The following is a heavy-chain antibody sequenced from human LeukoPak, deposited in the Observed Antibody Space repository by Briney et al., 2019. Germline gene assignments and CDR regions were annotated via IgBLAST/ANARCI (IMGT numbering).Heavy chain of an antibody. Sequence: GGSLRLFCAASGFIFTNYWMTWVRQAPGKGLEWVANIRHDESEKYYVDSVKGRFTISRDNAKNSLSLQMNSLRAEDTAIYYCVRGNTFFIYWGQGTLVTVSS. CDR2: IRHDESEK. V-gene: IGHV3-7*01. CDR1: GFIFTNYW. D-gene: IGHD3-3*02. CDR3: VRGNTFFIY. J-gene: IGHJ4*02.